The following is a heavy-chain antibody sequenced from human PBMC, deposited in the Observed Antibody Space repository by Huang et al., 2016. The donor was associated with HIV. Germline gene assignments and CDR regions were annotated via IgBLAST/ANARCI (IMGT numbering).Heavy chain of an antibody. CDR1: KTISGYN. D-gene: IGHD2-8*01. Sequence: EMQLVESGGGLVKPGGSLRLTCSASKTISGYNMHWVRQGPGKGLEGVSAISGSSNHIHYADSVKGRFSISRDNGKKSLYLQMNSLRVEDTAIYYCATAPIMSDYLDHWGQGALVTVSS. J-gene: IGHJ4*02. CDR3: ATAPIMSDYLDH. CDR2: ISGSSNHI. V-gene: IGHV3-21*01.